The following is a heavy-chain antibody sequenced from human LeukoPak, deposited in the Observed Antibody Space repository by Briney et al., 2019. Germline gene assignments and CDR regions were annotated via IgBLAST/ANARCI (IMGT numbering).Heavy chain of an antibody. V-gene: IGHV3-30*18. Sequence: PGGSLRLSCAASGFTFSSYGMHWVRQAPGKGLEWVAVISYDGSNKYYADSVKGRFTISRDNSKNTLYLQMNGLRAEDTAVYYCAKDRGNHIVVVPAAPPGCGMDVWGQGTTVTVSS. CDR3: AKDRGNHIVVVPAAPPGCGMDV. CDR2: ISYDGSNK. CDR1: GFTFSSYG. J-gene: IGHJ6*02. D-gene: IGHD2-2*01.